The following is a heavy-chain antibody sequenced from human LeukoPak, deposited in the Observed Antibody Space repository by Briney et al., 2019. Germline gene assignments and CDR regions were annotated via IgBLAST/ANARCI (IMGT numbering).Heavy chain of an antibody. J-gene: IGHJ3*01. CDR1: GYSFTSYC. D-gene: IGHD1-26*01. V-gene: IGHV5-51*01. CDR2: IYPGDSGP. Sequence: GESLKISFKVSGYSFTSYCIGWVRQMPGKGLEWMGIIYPGDSGPTYSPSFQGQVTISVDKSINTAYLQCSSPQASDTAMYYCGMSGDRVPLQDDVFDVWGQGTRVTVST. CDR3: GMSGDRVPLQDDVFDV.